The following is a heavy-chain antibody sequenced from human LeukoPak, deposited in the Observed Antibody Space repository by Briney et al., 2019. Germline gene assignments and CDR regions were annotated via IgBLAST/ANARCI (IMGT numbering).Heavy chain of an antibody. CDR3: ARGGYSYGYKAWFDP. CDR1: GYTFTSYY. V-gene: IGHV1-2*02. Sequence: WASVKVSCKASGYTFTSYYMHWVRQAPGQGLEWMGWINPNSGGTNYAQKFQGRVTMTRDTSISTAYMELSRLRSDDTAVYYCARGGYSYGYKAWFDPWGQGTLVTVSS. D-gene: IGHD5-18*01. CDR2: INPNSGGT. J-gene: IGHJ5*02.